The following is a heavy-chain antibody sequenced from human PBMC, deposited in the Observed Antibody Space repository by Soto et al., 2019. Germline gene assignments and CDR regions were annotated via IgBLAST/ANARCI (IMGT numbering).Heavy chain of an antibody. J-gene: IGHJ6*03. CDR3: ARGCSSTSCYHYYYYYMDV. V-gene: IGHV3-11*01. D-gene: IGHD2-2*01. CDR2: ISSSGSTI. Sequence: GGSLRLSCAASGFTFSDYYMIWIRQAPGKGLEWVSYISSSGSTIYYADSVKGRFTISRDNAKNSLYLQMNSLRAEDTAVYYCARGCSSTSCYHYYYYYMDVWGKGTTVTVSS. CDR1: GFTFSDYY.